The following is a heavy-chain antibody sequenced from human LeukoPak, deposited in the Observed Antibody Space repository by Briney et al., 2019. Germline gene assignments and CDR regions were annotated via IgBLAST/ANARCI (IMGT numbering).Heavy chain of an antibody. V-gene: IGHV4-59*01. CDR2: IYYTGST. CDR3: ARDLGYSTSSEMFDWFYP. Sequence: SQTLSLTCTVSGGSISSYYWSWIRQPPGKGLEWIGYIYYTGSTKYNPSLKSRVTISADTSKNQFSLKVSSVSAADTAVYYCARDLGYSTSSEMFDWFYPWGQGTLVTVSS. J-gene: IGHJ5*02. CDR1: GGSISSYY. D-gene: IGHD6-6*01.